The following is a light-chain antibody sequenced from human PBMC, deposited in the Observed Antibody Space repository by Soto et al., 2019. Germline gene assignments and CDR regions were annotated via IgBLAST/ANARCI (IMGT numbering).Light chain of an antibody. V-gene: IGKV3-15*01. J-gene: IGKJ1*01. Sequence: IVMTQSPATLSVSPGERATLSCRASQSVSSNLAWYQHKPGQAPRLLIYGATTRATGIPARFSGSGSGTEFTLTISSLQSEDFAVYYSQKYNNCPPWTFGQGTKVEIK. CDR1: QSVSSN. CDR2: GAT. CDR3: QKYNNCPPWT.